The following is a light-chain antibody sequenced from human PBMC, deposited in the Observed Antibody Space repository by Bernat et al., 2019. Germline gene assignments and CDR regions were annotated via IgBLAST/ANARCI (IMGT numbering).Light chain of an antibody. J-gene: IGLJ1*01. CDR1: SSNIGSNT. Sequence: QSVLTQPPSASGTPGQRVTISCSGSSSNIGSNTVNWYQQLPGTGPKLLIYCNNQRPSGVPDRFSGSKSGTSASLAISGLQSEDEADYYCAAWDDSLNGSYVFGTGTKVTVL. CDR3: AAWDDSLNGSYV. V-gene: IGLV1-44*01. CDR2: CNN.